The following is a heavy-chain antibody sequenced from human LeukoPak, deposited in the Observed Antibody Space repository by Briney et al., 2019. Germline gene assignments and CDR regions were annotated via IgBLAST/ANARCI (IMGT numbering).Heavy chain of an antibody. Sequence: KASETLSLTCTVSGGSISSYYWSWIRQPPGKGLEWIGYIYYSGSTNHNPSLKSRVTISVDMSKNQFSLKLSSVTAADTAVYYCARTTEGGYTYDYFYYYYMDVWGKGTTVTISS. CDR1: GGSISSYY. V-gene: IGHV4-59*01. D-gene: IGHD5-18*01. J-gene: IGHJ6*03. CDR2: IYYSGST. CDR3: ARTTEGGYTYDYFYYYYMDV.